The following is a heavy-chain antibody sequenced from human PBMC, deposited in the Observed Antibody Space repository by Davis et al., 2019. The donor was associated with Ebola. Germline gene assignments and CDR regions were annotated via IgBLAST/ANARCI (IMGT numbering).Heavy chain of an antibody. J-gene: IGHJ1*01. CDR1: GYTFTNYY. Sequence: AASVKVSCKASGYTFTNYYMHWVRQAPGQGLEWMGIINPGGGSTSYAQKFQGRVTITRDTSASTAYMELSSLRSEDTAVYYCARTSLPIGYEGFQHWGQGTLVTVSS. V-gene: IGHV1-46*01. D-gene: IGHD6-13*01. CDR3: ARTSLPIGYEGFQH. CDR2: INPGGGST.